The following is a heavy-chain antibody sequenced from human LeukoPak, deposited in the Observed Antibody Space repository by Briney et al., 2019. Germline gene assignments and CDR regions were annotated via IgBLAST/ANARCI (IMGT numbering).Heavy chain of an antibody. CDR1: GYTFTGYY. D-gene: IGHD3-3*01. CDR2: INPNSGGT. CDR3: ATLDFWSGYPDNYNWFDP. Sequence: ASVKVSCKASGYTFTGYYMHWVRQAPGQGLEWMGWINPNSGGTNYAQKFQGRVTMTRDTSISTAYMELSRLRSDDTAVYYCATLDFWSGYPDNYNWFDPWGQGTLVTVSS. J-gene: IGHJ5*02. V-gene: IGHV1-2*02.